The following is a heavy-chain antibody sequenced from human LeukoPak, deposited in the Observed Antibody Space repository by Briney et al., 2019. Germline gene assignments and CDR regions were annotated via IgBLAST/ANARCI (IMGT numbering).Heavy chain of an antibody. CDR2: ISSSSSYI. V-gene: IGHV3-21*01. J-gene: IGHJ3*02. CDR3: ARLGGAATIWFDAFDI. CDR1: GFTFSSYS. D-gene: IGHD5-12*01. Sequence: PGGSLRLSCAASGFTFSSYSMNWVRQAPGKGLEWVSSISSSSSYIYYADSVKGRFTISRDNAKNSLYLQMNSLRAEDTAVYYCARLGGAATIWFDAFDIWGQGTMVTVSS.